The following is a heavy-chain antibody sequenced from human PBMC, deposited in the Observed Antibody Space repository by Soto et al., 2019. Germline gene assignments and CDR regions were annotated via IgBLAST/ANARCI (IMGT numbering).Heavy chain of an antibody. D-gene: IGHD1-1*01. V-gene: IGHV4-30-4*01. CDR1: GCSISSGDYC. CDR2: IYYSGST. CDR3: ARGGYPLGSYFDY. J-gene: IGHJ4*02. Sequence: PSETLSLTCTVSGCSISSGDYCWSWIRQPPGMGLEWIGYIYYSGSTYYNPSLKSRVTISVDTPKNQFSLKRSSVTAADTAVYYCARGGYPLGSYFDYWGQGTLVTVSS.